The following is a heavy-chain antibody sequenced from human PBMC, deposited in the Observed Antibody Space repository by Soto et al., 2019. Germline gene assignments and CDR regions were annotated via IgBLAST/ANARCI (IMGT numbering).Heavy chain of an antibody. D-gene: IGHD4-17*01. V-gene: IGHV4-61*08. CDR2: INHSGST. CDR1: GGSISSGGYY. CDR3: ARNGYGDLSLGMDV. Sequence: SETLSLTCTVSGGSISSGGYYWTWIRQPPGTGLEWIGEINHSGSTNYNPSLKSRVTISVDTSKNQFSLKLSSVTAADTAVYYCARNGYGDLSLGMDVWGQGTTVTVSS. J-gene: IGHJ6*02.